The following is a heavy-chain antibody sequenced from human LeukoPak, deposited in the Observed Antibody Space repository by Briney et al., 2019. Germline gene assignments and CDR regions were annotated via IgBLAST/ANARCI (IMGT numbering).Heavy chain of an antibody. CDR2: ITAIFRTT. Sequence: ASVKVSCKPSGGTFNSYAISWVRQAPGQGLEWMGGITAIFRTTNYAQKFQGRVTITADESMSTVYMELSSLRSEDTAVYYCARDHSGSYYMYWGYCYYYYYGMDVWGQGTTVTVSS. J-gene: IGHJ6*02. D-gene: IGHD3-10*01. CDR1: GGTFNSYA. V-gene: IGHV1-69*13. CDR3: ARDHSGSYYMYWGYCYYYYYGMDV.